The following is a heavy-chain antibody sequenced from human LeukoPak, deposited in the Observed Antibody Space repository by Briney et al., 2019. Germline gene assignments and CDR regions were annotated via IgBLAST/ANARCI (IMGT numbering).Heavy chain of an antibody. CDR1: GGSISSGGYY. D-gene: IGHD2-15*01. V-gene: IGHV4-61*08. CDR2: IYYSGST. J-gene: IGHJ6*03. CDR3: ARGGGSYYYYYYMDV. Sequence: SETLSLTCTVSGGSISSGGYYWSWIRQPPGKGLEWIGYIYYSGSTNYNPSLKSRVTISVDTSKNQFSLKLSSVTAADTAVYYCARGGGSYYYYYYMDVWGKGTTVTASS.